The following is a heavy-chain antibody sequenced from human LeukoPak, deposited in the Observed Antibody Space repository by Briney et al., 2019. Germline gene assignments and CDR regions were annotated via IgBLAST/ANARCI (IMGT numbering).Heavy chain of an antibody. J-gene: IGHJ4*02. V-gene: IGHV3-30-3*01. D-gene: IGHD6-13*01. CDR3: VRLLPTGGYGDY. CDR2: ISYDGSNK. CDR1: GFTFRSYA. Sequence: PGGSLRLSCAASGFTFRSYAMHWVRQAPGKGLEWVAVISYDGSNKYYADSVKGRFTISRDNPKNTLYLQMNSLRAEDTAVYYCVRLLPTGGYGDYWGQGTLVTVSS.